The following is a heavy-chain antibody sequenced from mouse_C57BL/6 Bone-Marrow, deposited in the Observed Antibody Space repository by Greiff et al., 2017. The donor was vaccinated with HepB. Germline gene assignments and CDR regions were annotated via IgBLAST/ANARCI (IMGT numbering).Heavy chain of an antibody. J-gene: IGHJ4*01. D-gene: IGHD1-1*01. CDR1: GFTFSDFY. CDR2: SRNKANDYTT. V-gene: IGHV7-1*01. Sequence: EVQVVESGGGLVQSGRSLRLSCATSGFTFSDFYMEWVRHAPGKGLEWIAASRNKANDYTTEYSASVKGRFIVSRDTSQSILYLQMNALRAEDTAIYYCARDASSLYAMDYWGQGTSVTVSS. CDR3: ARDASSLYAMDY.